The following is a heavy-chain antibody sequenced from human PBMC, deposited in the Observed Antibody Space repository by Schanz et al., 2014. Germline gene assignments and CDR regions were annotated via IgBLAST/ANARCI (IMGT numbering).Heavy chain of an antibody. CDR1: GASISSYY. D-gene: IGHD3-16*02. V-gene: IGHV4-59*01. J-gene: IGHJ4*02. CDR3: ARGGGPSHYDHVWGNFRYTHFDY. Sequence: QVQLQESGPGLVKPSETLSLTCTVSGASISSYYWCWMRQPPGRGLEWIGYIYQAGSINYNPSLGGRVTISGDTTKNQVSLKLSSVSAADTAVYYCARGGGPSHYDHVWGNFRYTHFDYWGQGTLVTVSS. CDR2: IYQAGSI.